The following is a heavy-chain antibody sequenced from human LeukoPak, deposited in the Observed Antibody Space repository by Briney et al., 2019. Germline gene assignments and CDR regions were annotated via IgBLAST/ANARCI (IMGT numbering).Heavy chain of an antibody. V-gene: IGHV5-10-1*01. J-gene: IGHJ3*02. CDR2: IDPSDSYT. CDR3: AREIDYDSSGYSAFDI. D-gene: IGHD3-22*01. Sequence: PGESLKISCQGSGYSFTSYWISWVRQMPGKGLEWMGRIDPSDSYTNYSPSFQGHVTISADKSISTAYLQWSSLKASDTAMYYCAREIDYDSSGYSAFDIWGQGTMVTVSS. CDR1: GYSFTSYW.